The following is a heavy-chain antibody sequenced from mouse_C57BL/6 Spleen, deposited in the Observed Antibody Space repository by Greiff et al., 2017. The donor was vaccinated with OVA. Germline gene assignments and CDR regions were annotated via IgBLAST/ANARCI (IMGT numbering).Heavy chain of an antibody. J-gene: IGHJ2*01. Sequence: EVQLVESGGGLVQPGGSMKLSCVASGFTFSNYWMNWVRQSPEKGLEWVAQIRLKSDNYATHYAESVKGRFTISRYDSKSSVYLQMNNLRAEDTGIYYCTGRYYGSSYNDYWGQGTTLTVSS. CDR2: IRLKSDNYAT. V-gene: IGHV6-3*01. D-gene: IGHD1-1*01. CDR1: GFTFSNYW. CDR3: TGRYYGSSYNDY.